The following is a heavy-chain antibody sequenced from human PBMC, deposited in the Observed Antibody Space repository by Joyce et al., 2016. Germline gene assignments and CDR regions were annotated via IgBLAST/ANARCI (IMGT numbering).Heavy chain of an antibody. Sequence: EVQLVESGGGLVQPGGSLILSCAVSGFTLSGSSVHWVRQASGKGLEWVGRIRSKANCDATAYAASVKGRFSISRDDSKNTAYLQMNSLKTEDTAVYYCSNYDLWSGYSPSRDVWGQGSTVTVSS. CDR3: SNYDLWSGYSPSRDV. J-gene: IGHJ6*02. D-gene: IGHD3-3*01. CDR1: GFTLSGSS. CDR2: IRSKANCDAT. V-gene: IGHV3-73*02.